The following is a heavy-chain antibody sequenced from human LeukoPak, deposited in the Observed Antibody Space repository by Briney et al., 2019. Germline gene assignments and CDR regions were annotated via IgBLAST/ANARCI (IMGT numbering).Heavy chain of an antibody. D-gene: IGHD1-1*01. CDR1: GGSVSSGDYY. V-gene: IGHV4-61*08. CDR2: IYYSGST. J-gene: IGHJ4*02. CDR3: ARDHNWNDAGGFDY. Sequence: SETLSLTCNVSGGSVSSGDYYWSWIRQPPGKGLEWIGYIYYSGSTDYNPSLKSRVTISVNTSKNQFSLKLSSVTAADTAVYYCARDHNWNDAGGFDYWGQGTLVTVSS.